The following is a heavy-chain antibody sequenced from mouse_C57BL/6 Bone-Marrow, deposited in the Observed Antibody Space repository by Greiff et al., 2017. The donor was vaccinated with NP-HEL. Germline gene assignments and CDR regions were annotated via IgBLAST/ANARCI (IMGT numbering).Heavy chain of an antibody. CDR3: ARWVLRWGY. J-gene: IGHJ2*01. D-gene: IGHD1-1*01. Sequence: EVQLQQSGPVLVKPGASVKMSCKASGYTFTDYYMNWVKQSHGKSLEWIGVINPYNGGTSYNQKFKGKATLTVDKSSSTAYIELNSLTSEDSAVYYCARWVLRWGYWGQGTTLTVSS. V-gene: IGHV1-19*01. CDR1: GYTFTDYY. CDR2: INPYNGGT.